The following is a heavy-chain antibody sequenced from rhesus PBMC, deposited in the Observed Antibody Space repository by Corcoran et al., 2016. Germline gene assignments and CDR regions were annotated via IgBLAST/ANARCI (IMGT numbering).Heavy chain of an antibody. CDR2: IFWDDDK. J-gene: IGHJ4*01. CDR3: ARGVWGSSYFDY. CDR1: GFSLTTSGMG. V-gene: IGHV2-174*01. Sequence: QVTLKESGPALVKPTQTLTLTCTFSGFSLTTSGMGVGWIRQPPGKALEWLALIFWDDDKRYSTSLKSKLTISKDPSKNQVVLTMTNMDPVDTATYCCARGVWGSSYFDYWGQGVLVTVSS. D-gene: IGHD3-34*01.